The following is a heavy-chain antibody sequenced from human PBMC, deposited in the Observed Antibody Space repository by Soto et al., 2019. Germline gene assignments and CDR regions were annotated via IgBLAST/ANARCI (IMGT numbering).Heavy chain of an antibody. Sequence: GGSLRLSCATSGFIFSNFGMHWVRQAPGKGLEWVAAIWYDGSKKYYGDSVKGRVSISRDPSKKTVHLQMNNLRAEDTAVYYCASAAYYYGSGSYWGDAFDIWGQGTMVTVSS. D-gene: IGHD3-10*01. CDR3: ASAAYYYGSGSYWGDAFDI. CDR1: GFIFSNFG. J-gene: IGHJ3*02. V-gene: IGHV3-33*01. CDR2: IWYDGSKK.